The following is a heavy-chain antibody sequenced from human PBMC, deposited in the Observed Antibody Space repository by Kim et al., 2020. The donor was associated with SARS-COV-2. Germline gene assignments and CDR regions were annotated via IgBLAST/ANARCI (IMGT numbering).Heavy chain of an antibody. CDR3: AKDNSIWVFLDY. V-gene: IGHV3-33*06. J-gene: IGHJ4*02. CDR1: GFTFSSYG. CDR2: ILYDGSNK. Sequence: GGSLRLSCAASGFTFSSYGMHWVRQAPGKGLEWVAAILYDGSNKYYADSVKGRFTISRDSSKNPLYLQMNSLRAEDTAVYYCAKDNSIWVFLDYWGPGTL. D-gene: IGHD6-13*01.